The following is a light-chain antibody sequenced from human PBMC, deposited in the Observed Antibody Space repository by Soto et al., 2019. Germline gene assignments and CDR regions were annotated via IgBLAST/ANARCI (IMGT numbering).Light chain of an antibody. V-gene: IGKV3-15*01. J-gene: IGKJ4*01. CDR3: QQYDLWGS. Sequence: EIVMTQSPVTLSVSPGDRVTLSCRASQSVSNAVAWYQQKYGQSPRLLIYAASTRATGVPDRFWGSGSGTAFTLTISSMQSEDFAIYYCQQYDLWGSFGGGTRVEI. CDR1: QSVSNA. CDR2: AAS.